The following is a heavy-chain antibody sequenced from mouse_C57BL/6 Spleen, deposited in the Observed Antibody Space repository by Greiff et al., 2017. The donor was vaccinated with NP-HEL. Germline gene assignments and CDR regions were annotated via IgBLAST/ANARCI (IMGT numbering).Heavy chain of an antibody. CDR3: ARLGDGYFYYAMDY. Sequence: QVQLKESGAELVKPGASVKISCKASGYAFSSYWMNWVKQRPGKGLEWIGQIYPGDGDTNYNGKFKGKATLTADKSSSTAYMQLSSLTSEDSAVYFCARLGDGYFYYAMDYWGQGTSVTVSS. CDR1: GYAFSSYW. J-gene: IGHJ4*01. CDR2: IYPGDGDT. V-gene: IGHV1-80*01. D-gene: IGHD2-3*01.